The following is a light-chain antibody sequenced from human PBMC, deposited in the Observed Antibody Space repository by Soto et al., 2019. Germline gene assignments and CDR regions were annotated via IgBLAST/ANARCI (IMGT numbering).Light chain of an antibody. V-gene: IGLV1-40*01. CDR3: QSYDSSLSGSV. CDR1: SSNIGAIYD. Sequence: QSVLTQPPSVSGAPGQRVTISCTGSSSNIGAIYDVQWYQQLPGAAPKLLIYGNTNRPSGVPDRFSGSKSGTSASLAITGLQAEDEADYYCQSYDSSLSGSVFGGETKLTIL. CDR2: GNT. J-gene: IGLJ3*02.